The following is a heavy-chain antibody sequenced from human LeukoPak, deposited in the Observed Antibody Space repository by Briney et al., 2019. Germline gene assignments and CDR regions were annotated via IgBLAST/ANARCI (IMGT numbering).Heavy chain of an antibody. D-gene: IGHD5-12*01. CDR3: ARVGYSGWNLEY. V-gene: IGHV3-7*01. J-gene: IGHJ4*02. Sequence: GGSLRLPCVASGFTFSRYWMNWVRQAPGKGLEWVASTNEGGSERHYVDSVKGRFTLSRDDADNSGYLQMDSLRVEDTAVYYCARVGYSGWNLEYWGQGTLVTVSS. CDR2: TNEGGSER. CDR1: GFTFSRYW.